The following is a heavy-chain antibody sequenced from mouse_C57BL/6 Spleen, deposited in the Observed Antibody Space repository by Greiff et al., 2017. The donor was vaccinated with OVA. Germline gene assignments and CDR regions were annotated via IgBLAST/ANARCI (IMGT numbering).Heavy chain of an antibody. CDR3: ARDRDDYDGGFAY. CDR2: INYDGSST. J-gene: IGHJ3*01. V-gene: IGHV5-16*01. D-gene: IGHD2-4*01. CDR1: GFTFSDYY. Sequence: EVNVVESEGGLVQPGSSMKLSCTASGFTFSDYYMAWVRQVPEKGLEWVANINYDGSSTYYLDSLKSRFIISRDNAKNILYLQMSSLKSEDTATYYCARDRDDYDGGFAYWGQGTLVTVSA.